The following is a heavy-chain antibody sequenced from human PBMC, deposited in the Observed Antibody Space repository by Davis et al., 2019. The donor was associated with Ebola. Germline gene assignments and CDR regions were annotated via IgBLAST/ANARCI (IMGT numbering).Heavy chain of an antibody. D-gene: IGHD6-6*01. CDR3: ARDLSIAARPVFDY. V-gene: IGHV3-21*01. CDR1: GFIFRSSS. Sequence: GESLKISCATSGFIFRSSSMNWVRQVPGTGLELVSSISGSTGYIYYADSVKGRFTISRDNAKNSLYLQISSLRAEDTAVYYCARDLSIAARPVFDYWGQGTLVTVSS. J-gene: IGHJ4*02. CDR2: ISGSTGYI.